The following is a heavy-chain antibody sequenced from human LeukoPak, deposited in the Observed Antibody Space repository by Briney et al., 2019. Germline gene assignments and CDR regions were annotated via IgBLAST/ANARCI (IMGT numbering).Heavy chain of an antibody. D-gene: IGHD2/OR15-2a*01. V-gene: IGHV3-7*01. CDR3: ARLLYGGLFDY. CDR1: GFSFSSYW. CDR2: IKKDGSDK. Sequence: GGSLRLSCAASGFSFSSYWMSWVRQAPGKELEWVANIKKDGSDKYYVDSVKGRFTISRDNAKNSLDLQMNSLRAEDTAVYYCARLLYGGLFDYWGQGTLVTVSS. J-gene: IGHJ4*02.